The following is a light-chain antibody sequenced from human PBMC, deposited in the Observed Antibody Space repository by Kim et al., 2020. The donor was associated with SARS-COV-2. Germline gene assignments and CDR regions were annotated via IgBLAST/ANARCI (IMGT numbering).Light chain of an antibody. Sequence: EIVLTQSPGTLSLSPGERATLSCRGSHIVSNNYLAWYQQKPGQAPSLLIYGASNRATGFPDRFTGSGSGTDFTLTINRVEPEDFAVYYCQHYGTSPYSFGQGTKLEI. CDR1: HIVSNNY. CDR2: GAS. V-gene: IGKV3-20*01. J-gene: IGKJ2*03. CDR3: QHYGTSPYS.